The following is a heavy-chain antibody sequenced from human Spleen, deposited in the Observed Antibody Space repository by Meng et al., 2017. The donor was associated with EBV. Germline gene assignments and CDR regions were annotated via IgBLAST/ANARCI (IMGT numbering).Heavy chain of an antibody. CDR3: ARGLGGHYPTMEY. J-gene: IGHJ4*02. CDR1: GASIDSRDW. V-gene: IGHV4-4*02. Sequence: QVHRQAAGPGLVKPSGTPVLTCAVSGASIDSRDWWTWVRQAPGKGLEWIGEIPHSGTTNYNPSLESRVTISIDKSDNQFSLKLTSVTAADTAVYYCARGLGGHYPTMEYWGQGTLVTVSS. CDR2: IPHSGTT. D-gene: IGHD3-22*01.